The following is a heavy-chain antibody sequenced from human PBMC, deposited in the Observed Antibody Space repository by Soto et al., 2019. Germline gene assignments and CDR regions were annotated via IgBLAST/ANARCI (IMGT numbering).Heavy chain of an antibody. CDR2: INQDGSEK. D-gene: IGHD2-2*01. J-gene: IGHJ5*02. CDR1: GFTLSSHW. V-gene: IGHV3-7*01. CDR3: ARDVHYCSSTGCYYWFDP. Sequence: EVQLVESGGALVQPGGSLRLSCAASGFTLSSHWMSWVRQAPGKGLEWVANINQDGSEKNYVDSVKGRFTISRDNANNSLYLQMNSLRAEDTAVYYCARDVHYCSSTGCYYWFDPWGQGTLVTVSS.